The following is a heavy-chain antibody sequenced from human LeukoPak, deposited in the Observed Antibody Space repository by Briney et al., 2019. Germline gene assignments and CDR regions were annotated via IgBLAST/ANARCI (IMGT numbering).Heavy chain of an antibody. CDR1: GFTFSDYY. CDR3: ARRWVIHANSFDY. V-gene: IGHV3-11*01. J-gene: IGHJ4*02. D-gene: IGHD2-21*01. CDR2: ISSSGSTI. Sequence: PGGSLRLSCAASGFTFSDYYMSWIRQAPGKGLEWVSYISSSGSTIYYADSVKGRFTISRDNAKNSLYLQMNSLRAEDTAVYYCARRWVIHANSFDYWGQGTLVTVSS.